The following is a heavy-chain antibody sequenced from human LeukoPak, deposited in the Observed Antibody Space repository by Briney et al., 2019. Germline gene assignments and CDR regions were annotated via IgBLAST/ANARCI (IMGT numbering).Heavy chain of an antibody. CDR1: GYTFISYG. J-gene: IGHJ4*02. V-gene: IGHV1-18*01. D-gene: IGHD3-16*01. CDR2: ISADNGNT. CDR3: ARAGGTLLIDY. Sequence: ASVKVSCKASGYTFISYGISWVRQAPGQGLEWMGWISADNGNTNYAQRIQGRVTMTTVTSTSTAYMELRSLRSDDTAVYYCARAGGTLLIDYWGQGTLVTVSS.